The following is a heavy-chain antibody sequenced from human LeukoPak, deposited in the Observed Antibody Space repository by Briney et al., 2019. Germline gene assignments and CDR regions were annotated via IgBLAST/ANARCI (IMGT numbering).Heavy chain of an antibody. CDR3: ARHSRSGYSDYESAFDI. J-gene: IGHJ3*02. CDR2: IYYSGSN. CDR1: GGSISSSSYY. D-gene: IGHD5-12*01. Sequence: TSETLSLTCTVSGGSISSSSYYWGWIRQPPGKGLEWIGSIYYSGSNYYNPSLNSRVTISVDTSKNQFSLKLSSVTAADTAVYYCARHSRSGYSDYESAFDIWGQGTMVIVSS. V-gene: IGHV4-39*01.